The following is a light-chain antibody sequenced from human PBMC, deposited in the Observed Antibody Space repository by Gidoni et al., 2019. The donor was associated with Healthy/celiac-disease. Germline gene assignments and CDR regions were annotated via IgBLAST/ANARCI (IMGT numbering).Light chain of an antibody. V-gene: IGKV3-20*01. J-gene: IGKJ5*01. CDR1: QSVSSSY. CDR2: GAS. Sequence: EIVLTQSPGTLSLSPGERATLSCRASQSVSSSYLAWYQQKPGQATMLLIYGASSRATGIPDRFSGSGSGTDFTLTISRLEPEDFAVYYCQQYGSSPPITFGQGTRLEIK. CDR3: QQYGSSPPIT.